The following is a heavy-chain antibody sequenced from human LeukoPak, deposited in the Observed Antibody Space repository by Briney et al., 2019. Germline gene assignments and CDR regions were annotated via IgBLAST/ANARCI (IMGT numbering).Heavy chain of an antibody. Sequence: GGPLSLSCAASGFTFSDYYMWLIRHAPGKGLEWVSYISSSGSNIYYADSVKGRFTISRDNAKNSLYLQMNCLRAEDTAVFYCARDVSWGQGALVTVSP. V-gene: IGHV3-11*04. CDR1: GFTFSDYY. CDR2: ISSSGSNI. J-gene: IGHJ4*02. CDR3: ARDVS.